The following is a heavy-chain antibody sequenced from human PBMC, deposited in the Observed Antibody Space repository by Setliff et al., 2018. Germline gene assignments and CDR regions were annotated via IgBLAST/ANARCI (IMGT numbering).Heavy chain of an antibody. CDR2: ISPYTGNT. J-gene: IGHJ4*02. CDR1: GYTFSDYG. V-gene: IGHV1-18*01. Sequence: ASVKVSCKASGYTFSDYGISWVRQAPGQGLEWMGWISPYTGNTFYAPQFQGRVIMTTDTSTKTAYMDLRSLRSDDTAVYYCERLVRYCTTTSCQGASASEHWGQGTLVTVSS. CDR3: ERLVRYCTTTSCQGASASEH. D-gene: IGHD2-2*01.